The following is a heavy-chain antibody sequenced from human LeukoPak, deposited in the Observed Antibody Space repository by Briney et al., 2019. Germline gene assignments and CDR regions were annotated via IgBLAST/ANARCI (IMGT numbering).Heavy chain of an antibody. CDR3: EGSWRDYYDSSGYLQYSFDY. D-gene: IGHD3-22*01. CDR1: GFTSSDFY. CDR2: ISCSGSTI. Sequence: GGSETLPCAAAGFTSSDFYMSWLRQAPGKGLEWVSYISCSGSTIYYADSVKGRFTISRDNAKNSLYLEMNRLRAEDTAVYYCEGSWRDYYDSSGYLQYSFDYSGQASLVTVSS. J-gene: IGHJ4*01. V-gene: IGHV3-11*01.